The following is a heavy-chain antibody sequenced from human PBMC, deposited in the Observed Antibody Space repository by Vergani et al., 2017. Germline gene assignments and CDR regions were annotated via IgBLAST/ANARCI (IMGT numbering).Heavy chain of an antibody. J-gene: IGHJ5*02. V-gene: IGHV3-30*03. CDR3: ARTGENKVPATMDWFDP. D-gene: IGHD2-2*01. CDR2: ISYDGSNK. Sequence: VQLVESGGGLVQPGRSLRLSCAASGFTFSSYGMHWVRQAPGKGLEWVAVISYDGSNKYYADSVKGRFTISRDNTKNTLYLQMNSLRAEDTAVYYCARTGENKVPATMDWFDPWGQGTLVTVSS. CDR1: GFTFSSYG.